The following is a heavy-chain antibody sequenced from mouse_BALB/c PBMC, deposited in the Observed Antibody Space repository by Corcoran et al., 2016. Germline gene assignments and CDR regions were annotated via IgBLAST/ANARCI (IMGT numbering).Heavy chain of an antibody. D-gene: IGHD2-12*01. J-gene: IGHJ3*01. CDR1: GYSITSGYY. V-gene: IGHV3-6*02. Sequence: DVQLQESGPGLVKPSQSLSLTCSVTGYSITSGYYWNWIRQFPGNKLEWMGYISYDGSNNYNPSLKNRISITRDTSKNQFFLKLNSVTTEDTATYYCARDHYTWFAYWGQGTLVTVSA. CDR2: ISYDGSN. CDR3: ARDHYTWFAY.